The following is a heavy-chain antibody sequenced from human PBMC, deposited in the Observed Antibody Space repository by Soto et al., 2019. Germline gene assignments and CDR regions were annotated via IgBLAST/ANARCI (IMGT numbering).Heavy chain of an antibody. CDR1: GFTFDQHA. V-gene: IGHV3-9*01. D-gene: IGHD1-26*01. J-gene: IGHJ3*01. CDR3: AKDILLGNSGSYPDAFDV. CDR2: ISWNNGNI. Sequence: EVQLVESEGGLAQPGRSLRLSCAASGFTFDQHAMHWVRQAPGKGLEWVSGISWNNGNIGYAASVKGRFTISRDNAKNSLYLQMERLRTEDTALYYCAKDILLGNSGSYPDAFDVWGQGTMVTVSS.